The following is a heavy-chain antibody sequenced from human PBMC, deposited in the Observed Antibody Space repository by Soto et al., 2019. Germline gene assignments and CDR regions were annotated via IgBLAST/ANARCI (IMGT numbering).Heavy chain of an antibody. J-gene: IGHJ6*02. CDR1: GYTFTSYD. CDR3: ARGLYYYDSSGYYYSYYGMDV. V-gene: IGHV1-8*01. CDR2: MNPNSGNT. Sequence: ASVKVSCKASGYTFTSYDINWVRQATGQGLEWMGWMNPNSGNTGYAQKFQGRVTMTRNTSISTAYMELSSLRSEDTAVYYCARGLYYYDSSGYYYSYYGMDVWGQGTTVTAP. D-gene: IGHD3-22*01.